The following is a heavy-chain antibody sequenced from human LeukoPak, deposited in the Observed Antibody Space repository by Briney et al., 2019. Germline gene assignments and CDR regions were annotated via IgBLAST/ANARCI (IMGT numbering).Heavy chain of an antibody. V-gene: IGHV1-2*04. CDR2: INPNTGGT. CDR1: GYTVTGYY. D-gene: IGHD3-16*01. Sequence: ASVKVSCKASGYTVTGYYIHWVRQAPGQGLEWMGGINPNTGGTNYAQKFQGCVTMTRDTSINTAYMELSRLRSDDTAVYYCARVQQDCQTSLGVLRCAFDIWGQGTMVTVSS. J-gene: IGHJ3*02. CDR3: ARVQQDCQTSLGVLRCAFDI.